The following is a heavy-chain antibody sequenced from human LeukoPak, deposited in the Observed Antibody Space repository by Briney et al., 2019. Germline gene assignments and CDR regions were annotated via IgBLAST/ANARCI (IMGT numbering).Heavy chain of an antibody. CDR3: ATRYCSGGSCYPGYYYGMDV. J-gene: IGHJ6*02. CDR2: IYYSGST. D-gene: IGHD2-15*01. CDR1: GFSISSHY. Sequence: SETLSLTCTVSGFSISSHYWRWIRQPPGKGLEWIGHIYYSGSTNYNPPLKSPITISEDTSKDQFSLKRSSVTAADTAVYYWATRYCSGGSCYPGYYYGMDVWGQGTTVTVSS. V-gene: IGHV4-59*08.